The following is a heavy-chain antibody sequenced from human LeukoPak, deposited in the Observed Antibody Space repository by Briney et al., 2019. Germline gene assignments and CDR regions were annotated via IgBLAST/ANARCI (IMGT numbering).Heavy chain of an antibody. Sequence: GASVKVSCKASGYTFTSYGISWGRKPPDQGLGWLGWISAYNGNTNYAQKLQGRVTMTTDTSTSTAYMELRSLRSDDTAVYYCVREGGDGYNFADDFDYWGQGTLVTVSS. CDR3: VREGGDGYNFADDFDY. J-gene: IGHJ4*02. D-gene: IGHD5-24*01. CDR2: ISAYNGNT. V-gene: IGHV1-18*01. CDR1: GYTFTSYG.